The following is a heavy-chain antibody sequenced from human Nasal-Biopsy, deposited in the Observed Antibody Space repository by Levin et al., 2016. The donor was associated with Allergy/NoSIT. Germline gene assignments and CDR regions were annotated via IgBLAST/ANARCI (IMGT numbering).Heavy chain of an antibody. V-gene: IGHV1-3*01. J-gene: IGHJ6*04. CDR3: AVSEYGWMDV. CDR2: INAASGNT. Sequence: ASVKVSCKGSGYTFTSNAIHWVRRAPGQRLEWMGWINAASGNTAYSQRFQGRVTITRDISASTAYMELSSLTPEDTALYFCAVSEYGWMDVWGKGAAVSVSS. D-gene: IGHD6-19*01. CDR1: GYTFTSNA.